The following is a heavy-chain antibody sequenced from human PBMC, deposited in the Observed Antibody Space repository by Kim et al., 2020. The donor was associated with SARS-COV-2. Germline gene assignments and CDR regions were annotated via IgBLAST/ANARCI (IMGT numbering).Heavy chain of an antibody. V-gene: IGHV4-59*13. CDR1: SDSISGYY. CDR3: AQFLSSGEFDH. J-gene: IGHJ5*02. D-gene: IGHD7-27*01. CDR2: IHYSGTT. Sequence: SETLSLTCAASSDSISGYYWSWVRQSPGKELEWIGYIHYSGTTTYNPSLGRRATISVDTAKNQFSLKLTSVTAADTAVYYCAQFLSSGEFDHWGQGTLVT.